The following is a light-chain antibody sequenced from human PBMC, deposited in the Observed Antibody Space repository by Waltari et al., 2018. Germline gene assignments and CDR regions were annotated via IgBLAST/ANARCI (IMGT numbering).Light chain of an antibody. CDR3: QQYNGWRT. J-gene: IGKJ2*01. CDR1: QTINSD. Sequence: EIVMTPSPATLSVSPGERATLSCRASQTINSDLAWYLQKPGQAPRLLIYAASTRATGIPVRFSGSGSGTESTLTSSIPQAEEFAVYYCQQYNGWRTFGQGTKLEIK. V-gene: IGKV3D-15*01. CDR2: AAS.